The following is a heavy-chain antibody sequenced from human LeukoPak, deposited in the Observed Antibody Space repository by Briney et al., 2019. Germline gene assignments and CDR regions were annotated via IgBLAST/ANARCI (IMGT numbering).Heavy chain of an antibody. CDR1: GGSFSGYY. J-gene: IGHJ6*02. Sequence: PSETLSLTCAVYGGSFSGYYWSWIRQPPGKGLEWIGEINHSGSTNYNPSLKSRVTISVDTSKNQLSLKPSSVTAADTAVYYCARLSGSGSYYIGYYYYGMDVWGQGTTVTVSS. CDR2: INHSGST. CDR3: ARLSGSGSYYIGYYYYGMDV. D-gene: IGHD3-10*01. V-gene: IGHV4-34*01.